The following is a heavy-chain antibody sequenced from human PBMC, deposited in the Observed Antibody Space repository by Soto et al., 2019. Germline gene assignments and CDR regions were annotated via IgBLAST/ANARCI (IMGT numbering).Heavy chain of an antibody. CDR1: GFSLSTGGVG. Sequence: QITLKESGPTLVKPTQTLTLTCTFSGFSLSTGGVGVGCIRQPPGNALEWLAVIYWDDDKRYSPSLKSRLTITKDTSKNQVVLTMTNMDPVDTATYYCVHGRDGYKKGAFDYWCQGTLVTVSS. CDR2: IYWDDDK. J-gene: IGHJ4*02. D-gene: IGHD5-12*01. CDR3: VHGRDGYKKGAFDY. V-gene: IGHV2-5*02.